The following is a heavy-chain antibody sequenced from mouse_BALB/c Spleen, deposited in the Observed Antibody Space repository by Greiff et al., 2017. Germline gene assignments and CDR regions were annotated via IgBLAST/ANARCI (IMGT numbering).Heavy chain of an antibody. V-gene: IGHV1-63*02. Sequence: QVQLQQSGAELVRPGTSVKISCKASGYTFTNYWLGWVKQRPGHGLEWIGDIYPGGGYTNYNEKFKGKATLTADTSSSTAYMQLSSLTSEDSAVYFCARRRDSGDWFAYWGQGTLVTVSA. J-gene: IGHJ3*01. CDR2: IYPGGGYT. D-gene: IGHD3-3*01. CDR3: ARRRDSGDWFAY. CDR1: GYTFTNYW.